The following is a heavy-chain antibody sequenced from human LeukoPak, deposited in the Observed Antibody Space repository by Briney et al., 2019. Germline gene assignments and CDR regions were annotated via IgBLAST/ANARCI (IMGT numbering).Heavy chain of an antibody. D-gene: IGHD3-3*01. V-gene: IGHV5-51*01. CDR2: IYPRDSDT. J-gene: IGHJ4*02. CDR3: ARRASGPTGVRYFDS. CDR1: GYSFTSYW. Sequence: GESLKISCKGSGYSFTSYWITWVRHMPGKGLEYMGSIYPRDSDTRYSSSFQGQVSISADKSVNTAYLQWDRLTASDTAIYFCARRASGPTGVRYFDSWGQGTLVTVSS.